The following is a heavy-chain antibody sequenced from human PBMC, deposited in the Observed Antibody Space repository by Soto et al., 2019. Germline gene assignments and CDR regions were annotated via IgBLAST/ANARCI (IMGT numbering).Heavy chain of an antibody. Sequence: SETLSLTCTVSGASISGFYWCWIRKSAGKGLEWIGRIYATGTTDYNPSLKSRVMMSVDTSKKQFSLKLRSVTAADTAVYYCVRDGTKTLRDWFDPWGQGISVTVSS. CDR3: VRDGTKTLRDWFDP. V-gene: IGHV4-4*07. J-gene: IGHJ5*02. CDR1: GASISGFY. CDR2: IYATGTT. D-gene: IGHD1-1*01.